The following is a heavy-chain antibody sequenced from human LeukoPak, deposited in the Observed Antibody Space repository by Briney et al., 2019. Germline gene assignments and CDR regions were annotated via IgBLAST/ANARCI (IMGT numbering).Heavy chain of an antibody. CDR1: GGTFSSYT. Sequence: SVKVSCKASGGTFSSYTISWVRQAPGQGLEWMGRIIPILGIANCAQKFQGRVTITADKSTSTAYMELSSLRSEDTAVYYCAISYYYDSSGYYLLLSDYWGQGTLVTVSS. D-gene: IGHD3-22*01. V-gene: IGHV1-69*02. CDR3: AISYYYDSSGYYLLLSDY. CDR2: IIPILGIA. J-gene: IGHJ4*02.